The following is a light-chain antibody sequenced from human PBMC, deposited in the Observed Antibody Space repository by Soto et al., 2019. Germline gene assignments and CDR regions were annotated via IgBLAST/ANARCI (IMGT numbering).Light chain of an antibody. CDR3: QQYSKWPLT. Sequence: EIVMTQSPATLSVSPGERATLSCRASQSVYTTLAWYQQKPGQAPRLLIYGASTRATGIPARFSGTGCATEFTLTISSLQSEDSAVYYCQQYSKWPLTFGGGTKVEI. CDR2: GAS. V-gene: IGKV3-15*01. CDR1: QSVYTT. J-gene: IGKJ4*01.